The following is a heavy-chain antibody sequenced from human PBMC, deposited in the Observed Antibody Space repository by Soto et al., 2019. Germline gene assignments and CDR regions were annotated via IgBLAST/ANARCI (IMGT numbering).Heavy chain of an antibody. CDR2: INSDGSST. Sequence: EVQLVESGGSIVQPGGSLRLSRAASGFTFSSYWMHWVRQAPGKGLVWVSRINSDGSSTSYADSVKGRFTISRDNAKNTLYLQMNSLRDEDTAVYYCARSLGEVNWFYPWGQGTLVTVSS. CDR3: ARSLGEVNWFYP. CDR1: GFTFSSYW. J-gene: IGHJ5*02. V-gene: IGHV3-74*01. D-gene: IGHD2-21*01.